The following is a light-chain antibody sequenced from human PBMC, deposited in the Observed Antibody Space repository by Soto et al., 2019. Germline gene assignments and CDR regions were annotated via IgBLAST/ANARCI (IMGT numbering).Light chain of an antibody. V-gene: IGKV1-8*01. Sequence: AIRMTQSPSSFSASTGDRVTITCRASQDISSYSAWYQQKPGKAPKLLISAASTLQSGVPSRFSGGGSRTDFTHTIRCLQSEDFASYYCQPSYSYPWTFGQGTKLEIK. CDR3: QPSYSYPWT. CDR1: QDISSY. CDR2: AAS. J-gene: IGKJ1*01.